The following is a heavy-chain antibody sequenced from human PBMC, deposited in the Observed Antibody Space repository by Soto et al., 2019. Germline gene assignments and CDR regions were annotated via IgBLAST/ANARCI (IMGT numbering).Heavy chain of an antibody. D-gene: IGHD3-10*02. V-gene: IGHV1-69*13. Sequence: GASVKISCDASGDTFSSYAISWVRQAPGKGLEWMGKIIPTFGRTNYAQKFQGRLTISADDSTSTAYMELSSLLSEDTAVYYCARDPLSSFAMDVWGQGTTVTVSS. J-gene: IGHJ6*02. CDR2: IIPTFGRT. CDR3: ARDPLSSFAMDV. CDR1: GDTFSSYA.